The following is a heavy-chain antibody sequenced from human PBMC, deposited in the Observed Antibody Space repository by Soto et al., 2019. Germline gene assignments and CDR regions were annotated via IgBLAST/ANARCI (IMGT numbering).Heavy chain of an antibody. J-gene: IGHJ6*02. V-gene: IGHV4-59*12. D-gene: IGHD3-10*01. CDR1: GGSISSYY. CDR2: IYYSRRT. CDR3: ARDQIWFGDFHYYGMDV. Sequence: SETLSLTCTVSGGSISSYYWGWIRQPPGKGLEWNGYIYYSRRTNYNTSPKSRDNKSGKTSKNQITLKLSSVTAADTAVYFCARDQIWFGDFHYYGMDVWGQGTTVTVSS.